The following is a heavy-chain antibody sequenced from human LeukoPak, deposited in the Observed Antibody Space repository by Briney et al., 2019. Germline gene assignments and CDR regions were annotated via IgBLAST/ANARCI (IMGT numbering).Heavy chain of an antibody. CDR2: ISVSGNT. CDR1: GFVFSSYV. V-gene: IGHV3-23*01. CDR3: AKAPVTTCSGAYCYPFDY. D-gene: IGHD2-15*01. Sequence: GGSLRLSCAASGFVFSSYVISWVRQTPGKGLEWVSAISVSGNTYHADSVKGRFTISRDSSKNTLYLQMNSLRAEDAAVYYCAKAPVTTCSGAYCYPFDYWGQGTLVTVSS. J-gene: IGHJ4*02.